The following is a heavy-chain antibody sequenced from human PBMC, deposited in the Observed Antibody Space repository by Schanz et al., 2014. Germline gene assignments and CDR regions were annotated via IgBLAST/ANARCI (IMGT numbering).Heavy chain of an antibody. CDR1: GFTFSDHY. Sequence: EVRLVESGGGLVQPGGSLRLSCAASGFTFSDHYMDWVRQTPGMGLEWVGRIRNRANSYTTNYAASVKGRFIISRDDSKNSLYLQMNSLKSGDTAVYFCARVWGTSPDFWGQGTLVTVSS. D-gene: IGHD3-16*01. CDR2: IRNRANSYTT. J-gene: IGHJ4*02. V-gene: IGHV3-72*01. CDR3: ARVWGTSPDF.